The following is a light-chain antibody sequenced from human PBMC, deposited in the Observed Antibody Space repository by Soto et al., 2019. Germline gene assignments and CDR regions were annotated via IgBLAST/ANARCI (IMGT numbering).Light chain of an antibody. CDR2: NDD. V-gene: IGLV1-44*01. J-gene: IGLJ1*01. CDR1: SSNIGNNA. Sequence: QSVLTQPPSASGTPGQRVTISCSGSSSNIGNNAVNWYQQLPGTAPKLLLYNDDQRPSGIPDRFSGSKSGTSASLAISGLQSEDEADYYCATWGDSSNVLFGTGTKLTVL. CDR3: ATWGDSSNVL.